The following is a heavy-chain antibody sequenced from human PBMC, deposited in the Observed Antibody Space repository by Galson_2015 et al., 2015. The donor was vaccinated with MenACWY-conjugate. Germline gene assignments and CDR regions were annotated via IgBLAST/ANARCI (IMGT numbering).Heavy chain of an antibody. Sequence: SLRLSCAASGFTFSSYAMSWVRQAPGKGLEWVSAISGSGGSTHYADSVKGRFTISRDNSKNTLYLQMNSLRAEDTAVYYCAKGKQWLTHGYYYYYYGMDVWGQGTTVTVSS. V-gene: IGHV3-23*01. CDR1: GFTFSSYA. CDR3: AKGKQWLTHGYYYYYYGMDV. D-gene: IGHD6-19*01. CDR2: ISGSGGST. J-gene: IGHJ6*02.